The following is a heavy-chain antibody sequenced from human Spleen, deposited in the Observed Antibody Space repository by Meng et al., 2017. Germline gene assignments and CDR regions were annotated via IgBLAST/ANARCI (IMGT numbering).Heavy chain of an antibody. CDR1: GGALSDYY. D-gene: IGHD4-11*01. CDR3: ARGPTTMAHDFDY. CDR2: INHSGST. Sequence: QVQLPQLGAGLLKPSVTLSLTCVVSGGALSDYYWSWIRQPPGKGLEWIGEINHSGSTNYNPSLESRATISVDTSQNNLSLKLSSVTAADSAVYYCARGPTTMAHDFDYWGQGTLVTVSS. V-gene: IGHV4-34*01. J-gene: IGHJ4*02.